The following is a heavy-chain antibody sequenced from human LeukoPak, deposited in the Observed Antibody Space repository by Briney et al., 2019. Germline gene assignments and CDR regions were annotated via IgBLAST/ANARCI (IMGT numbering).Heavy chain of an antibody. Sequence: SGGSLRLSCAASGFTFSDYYMSWIRQAPGKGLEWVSYISSSGSTIYYADSVKGRFTTSRDNAKNSLYLQMNSLRAEDTAVYYCARHSGGPAAITHYYYYMDVWGKGTTVTVSS. D-gene: IGHD2-2*01. V-gene: IGHV3-11*04. CDR2: ISSSGSTI. CDR3: ARHSGGPAAITHYYYYMDV. J-gene: IGHJ6*03. CDR1: GFTFSDYY.